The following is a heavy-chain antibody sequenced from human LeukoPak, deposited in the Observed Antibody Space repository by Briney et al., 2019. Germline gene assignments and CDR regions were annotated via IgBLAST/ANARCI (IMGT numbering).Heavy chain of an antibody. V-gene: IGHV5-51*01. Sequence: GESLKISCKSSGYSFTSYWIGWVRQMPGKGLEWMGIIYPGDSDTRYSPSSQGQVTISADKSISTAYLQWSSLKASDTAMYYCARFAVTNDYYYGMDVWGQGTTVTVSS. CDR3: ARFAVTNDYYYGMDV. J-gene: IGHJ6*02. CDR2: IYPGDSDT. CDR1: GYSFTSYW. D-gene: IGHD4-11*01.